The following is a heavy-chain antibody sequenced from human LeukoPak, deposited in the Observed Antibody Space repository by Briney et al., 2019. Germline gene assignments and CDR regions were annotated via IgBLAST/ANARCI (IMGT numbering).Heavy chain of an antibody. D-gene: IGHD3-22*01. V-gene: IGHV3-48*03. CDR1: GFTFSSYE. J-gene: IGHJ4*02. Sequence: GRSLRLSCAASGFTFSSYEMNWVRQAPGKGLEWVSYISSSGSTIYYADSVKGRFTISRDNAKNSLYLQMNSLRAEDTAVYYCAREQYYYDSSGCVDYWGQGTLVTVSS. CDR3: AREQYYYDSSGCVDY. CDR2: ISSSGSTI.